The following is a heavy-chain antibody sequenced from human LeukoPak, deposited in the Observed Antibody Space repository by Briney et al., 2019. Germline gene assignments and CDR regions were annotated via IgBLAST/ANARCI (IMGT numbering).Heavy chain of an antibody. CDR2: ISGSGGSA. CDR1: GITVSNYG. V-gene: IGHV3-23*01. Sequence: GGSLRLSCAVSGITVSNYGMSWVRQAPGKGPECVAGISGSGGSAHYADAVKGRFTISRDNPKNTLYLQMNSLRVEDTAVYFCAKRGVVIRVILVGFHKEAYYFDSWGQGALVTVSS. J-gene: IGHJ4*02. D-gene: IGHD3-22*01. CDR3: AKRGVVIRVILVGFHKEAYYFDS.